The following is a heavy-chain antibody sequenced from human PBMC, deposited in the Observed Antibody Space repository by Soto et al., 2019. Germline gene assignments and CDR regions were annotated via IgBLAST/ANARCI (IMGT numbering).Heavy chain of an antibody. J-gene: IGHJ4*02. CDR1: GGSITSSGYY. CDR2: TSNSGST. V-gene: IGHV4-31*03. D-gene: IGHD2-2*01. Sequence: QVQLQESGPGLVKPSQTLSLTCTVSGGSITSSGYYWSWIRQHPGEGLEWIGFTSNSGSTCYHPSLKSRFTISFDTSSNPFSLNLKSVNAADTAVYYCARGGGSTKVDYWSQGTLVTVSP. CDR3: ARGGGSTKVDY.